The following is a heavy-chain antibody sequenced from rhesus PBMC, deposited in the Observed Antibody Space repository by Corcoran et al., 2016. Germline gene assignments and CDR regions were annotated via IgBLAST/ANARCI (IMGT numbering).Heavy chain of an antibody. CDR3: ARQTTYYFDY. CDR1: GGSVSSSNW. D-gene: IGHD1-20*01. J-gene: IGHJ4*01. Sequence: QLQLQESGPGLVKPSETLSLTCAVSGGSVSSSNWWSWIRQPPGKGLGWIGRIFGSAASPSYTPTLTSRVTNSTDTSKNPFSLNVSSVTAADTAVYYCARQTTYYFDYCGQGVLVTVSS. CDR2: IFGSAASP. V-gene: IGHV4-57*01.